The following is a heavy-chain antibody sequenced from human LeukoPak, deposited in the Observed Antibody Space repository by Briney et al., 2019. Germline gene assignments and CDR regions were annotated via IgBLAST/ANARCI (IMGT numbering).Heavy chain of an antibody. CDR3: ARDHWDGGNSLGDAFDI. Sequence: PGGSLRLSCAASGFTFSSYSMNWVRQAPGKGLEWVSYSSSSSTIYYADSVKGRFTISRDNSKNTLYLQMNSLRAEDTAVYYCARDHWDGGNSLGDAFDIWGQGTMVTVSS. CDR1: GFTFSSYS. V-gene: IGHV3-48*01. CDR2: SSSSSTI. D-gene: IGHD4-23*01. J-gene: IGHJ3*02.